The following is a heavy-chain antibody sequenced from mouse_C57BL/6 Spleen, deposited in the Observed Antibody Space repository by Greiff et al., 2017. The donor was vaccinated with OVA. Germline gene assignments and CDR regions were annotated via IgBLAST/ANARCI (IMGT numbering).Heavy chain of an antibody. J-gene: IGHJ2*01. Sequence: QVQLQQSGAELVKPGASVKLSCKASGYTFTSYWMHWVKQRPGQGLEWIGMIHPNSGSTNYNENFKSKATLTVDKSSSTAYMQLSSLTSEDSAVYYCARTRAGTDYFDYWGQGTTLTVSS. V-gene: IGHV1-64*01. CDR2: IHPNSGST. CDR1: GYTFTSYW. CDR3: ARTRAGTDYFDY. D-gene: IGHD3-3*01.